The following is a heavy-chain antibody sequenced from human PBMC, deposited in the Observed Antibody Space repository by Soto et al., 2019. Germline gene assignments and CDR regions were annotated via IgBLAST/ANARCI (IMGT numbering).Heavy chain of an antibody. J-gene: IGHJ6*02. CDR2: IYTSGST. CDR3: TREVGRRYSYYYGMDV. Sequence: SETLSLTCTVSGGSISSYYWSWIRQPAGKGLEWIGRIYTSGSTNYNPSLKSRVTMSVDTSKNQFSLKLSSVTAADTAVYYCTREVGRRYSYYYGMDVWGQGTTVTVSS. V-gene: IGHV4-4*07. CDR1: GGSISSYY. D-gene: IGHD1-26*01.